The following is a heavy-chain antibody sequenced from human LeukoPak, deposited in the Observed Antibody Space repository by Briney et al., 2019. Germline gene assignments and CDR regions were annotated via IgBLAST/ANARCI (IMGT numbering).Heavy chain of an antibody. CDR1: GFTFSSYS. Sequence: PGGSLRLSCAASGFTFSSYSMNWVRQAPGKGLEWVSSISSSSSYTYYAGSVKGRFTISRDNAKNSLYLQMNSLRAEDTAVYYCAHSGYDFDYWGQGTLVTVSS. CDR2: ISSSSSYT. V-gene: IGHV3-21*01. CDR3: AHSGYDFDY. J-gene: IGHJ4*02. D-gene: IGHD5-12*01.